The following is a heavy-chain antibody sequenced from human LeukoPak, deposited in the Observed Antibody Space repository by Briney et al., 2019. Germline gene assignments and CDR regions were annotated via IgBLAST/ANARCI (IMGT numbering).Heavy chain of an antibody. CDR3: AKGTTFYYYGMDV. V-gene: IGHV4-59*05. D-gene: IGHD1-7*01. CDR1: GFTFSSSN. Sequence: GSLRLSCVVSGFTFSSSNMNWVRQPPGKGLEWIGSIYYSGSTYYNPSLKSRVTISVDTSKNQFSLKLSSVTAADTAVYYCAKGTTFYYYGMDVWGQGTTVTVSS. J-gene: IGHJ6*02. CDR2: IYYSGST.